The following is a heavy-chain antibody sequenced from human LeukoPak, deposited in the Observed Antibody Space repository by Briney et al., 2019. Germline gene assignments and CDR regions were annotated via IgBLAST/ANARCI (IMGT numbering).Heavy chain of an antibody. CDR1: GYTFTSYD. CDR3: ARDMEVVTAIRYYYYYMDV. Sequence: GASVKVSCKASGYTFTSYDINWVRQATGQGLEWMGWMNPNSGNTGYAQKFQGRVTMTRNTSISTAYMELSSLRSEDTAVYYCARDMEVVTAIRYYYYYMDVWGKGTTVTVSS. V-gene: IGHV1-8*01. J-gene: IGHJ6*03. CDR2: MNPNSGNT. D-gene: IGHD2-21*02.